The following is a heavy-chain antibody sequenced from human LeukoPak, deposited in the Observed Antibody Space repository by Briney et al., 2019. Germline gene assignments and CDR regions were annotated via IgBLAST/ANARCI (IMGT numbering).Heavy chain of an antibody. J-gene: IGHJ4*02. Sequence: SETLSLTCTVSGGSISSYYWSWIRQPPGKGLEWIGYIYYSGSTNYNPSLKSRVTISVDTSKNLFSLKLSSVTAADTAVYYCARATRQWLVRGLDYWGQGTLVTVSS. CDR1: GGSISSYY. CDR2: IYYSGST. V-gene: IGHV4-59*01. D-gene: IGHD6-19*01. CDR3: ARATRQWLVRGLDY.